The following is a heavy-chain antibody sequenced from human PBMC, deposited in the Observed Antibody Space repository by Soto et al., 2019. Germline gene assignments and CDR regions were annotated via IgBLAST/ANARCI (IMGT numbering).Heavy chain of an antibody. J-gene: IGHJ5*02. D-gene: IGHD2-21*01. Sequence: EVQLVESGGGLVQPGGSLTLSCAVSGLTFGDHYMEWVRQAPGKGLEWVARARNKAKGYSTDFAASVNGRFTISRDESKKSLNLTMNSLMTEDTAVYYCSILEGAWGQGTLVIVSS. CDR2: ARNKAKGYST. CDR1: GLTFGDHY. V-gene: IGHV3-72*01. CDR3: SILEGA.